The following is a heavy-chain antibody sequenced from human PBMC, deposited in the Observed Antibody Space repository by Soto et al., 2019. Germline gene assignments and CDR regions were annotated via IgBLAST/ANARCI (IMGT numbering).Heavy chain of an antibody. V-gene: IGHV4-59*01. Sequence: SETLSLTCSVSGGSISSGYWTWIRQPPGKGLEWIGYIYYGGIINYNPSLKSRVIISVDTAKNQFSLRLSSVSAADTAVYYCTGAYYDVSGYSLDPWGQGTSVTVSS. D-gene: IGHD3-22*01. CDR2: IYYGGII. CDR3: TGAYYDVSGYSLDP. CDR1: GGSISSGY. J-gene: IGHJ5*02.